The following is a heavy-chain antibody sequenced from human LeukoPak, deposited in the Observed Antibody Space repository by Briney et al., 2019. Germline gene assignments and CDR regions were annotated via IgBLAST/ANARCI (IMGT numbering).Heavy chain of an antibody. CDR3: ARDRLLQWLVQGYFDY. Sequence: GGSLRLSCAASGFTFSSYAMHWVRQAPGKGLEWVAVISYDGSNKYYADSVKGRFTISRDNSKNTLDLQMNSLRAEDAAVYYCARDRLLQWLVQGYFDYWGQGTLVTVSS. D-gene: IGHD6-19*01. J-gene: IGHJ4*02. V-gene: IGHV3-30*04. CDR2: ISYDGSNK. CDR1: GFTFSSYA.